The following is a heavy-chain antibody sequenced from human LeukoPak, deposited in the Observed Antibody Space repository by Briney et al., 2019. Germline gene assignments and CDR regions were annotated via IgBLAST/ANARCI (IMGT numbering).Heavy chain of an antibody. CDR2: LKQDGSDK. D-gene: IGHD4-23*01. V-gene: IGHV3-7*03. Sequence: GGSLRLSCAASGFTFSNAWMSWVRQAPGKGLEWVASLKQDGSDKYYADSVKGRFTISRDNAENSLYLQMNSLRAEDTAVYYCARETRGTVGSYWGRGTLVTVSS. CDR3: ARETRGTVGSY. J-gene: IGHJ4*02. CDR1: GFTFSNAW.